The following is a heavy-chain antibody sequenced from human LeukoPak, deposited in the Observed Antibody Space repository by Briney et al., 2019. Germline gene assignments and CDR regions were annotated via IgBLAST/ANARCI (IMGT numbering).Heavy chain of an antibody. V-gene: IGHV1-2*02. D-gene: IGHD4-17*01. J-gene: IGHJ5*02. CDR1: GYTFTGYY. CDR2: INANSGGT. Sequence: ASVKVSCKASGYTFTGYYMHWVRQTPGQGLEWMGWINANSGGTNYSQKFQGRVTITRDTPISTAYMELSRLRSDDTAVYYCARDSGTTVTTYWFDPWGQGTLVTVSS. CDR3: ARDSGTTVTTYWFDP.